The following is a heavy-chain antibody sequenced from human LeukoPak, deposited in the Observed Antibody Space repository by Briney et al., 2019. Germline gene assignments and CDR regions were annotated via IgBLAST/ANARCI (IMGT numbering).Heavy chain of an antibody. CDR1: GGSISSSSYY. D-gene: IGHD6-19*01. Sequence: SETLSLTCTVSGGSISSSSYYWGWIRQPPGTGLEWIGSIYYSGSTYYNPSLKSRVTISVDTSKNQFSLKLSSVTAADTAVYYCARHSPRYSSGWYGDYFDYWGQGTLVTVSS. CDR3: ARHSPRYSSGWYGDYFDY. J-gene: IGHJ4*02. CDR2: IYYSGST. V-gene: IGHV4-39*01.